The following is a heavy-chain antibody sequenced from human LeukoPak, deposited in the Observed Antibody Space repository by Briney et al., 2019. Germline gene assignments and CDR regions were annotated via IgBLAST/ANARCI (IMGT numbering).Heavy chain of an antibody. CDR2: IRSKANSYAT. Sequence: GGSLRLSCAASGFTFSGSAMHWVRQASGKGLEWVGRIRSKANSYATAYAASVKGRFTISRDDSKNTAYLQMNSLRAEDTAVYYCARELQEGVVVPAPFDYWGQGTLVTVSS. J-gene: IGHJ4*02. CDR1: GFTFSGSA. V-gene: IGHV3-73*01. D-gene: IGHD2-2*01. CDR3: ARELQEGVVVPAPFDY.